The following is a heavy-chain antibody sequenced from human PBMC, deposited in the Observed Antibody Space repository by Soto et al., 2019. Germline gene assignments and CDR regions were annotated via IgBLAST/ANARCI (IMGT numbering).Heavy chain of an antibody. J-gene: IGHJ5*02. CDR2: INPSSGGT. V-gene: IGHV1-2*02. CDR3: AREMGVIGAPGYTWFDP. D-gene: IGHD1-26*01. Sequence: VQLVQSGAEVRKPGASVKVSCKASGYTFSDYYVHWVREAPGQGLEWMGWINPSSGGTIYTQRFQGRVTMTRDTSINTVYMELRRLTSDDTAVYYCAREMGVIGAPGYTWFDPWGQGALVTVSS. CDR1: GYTFSDYY.